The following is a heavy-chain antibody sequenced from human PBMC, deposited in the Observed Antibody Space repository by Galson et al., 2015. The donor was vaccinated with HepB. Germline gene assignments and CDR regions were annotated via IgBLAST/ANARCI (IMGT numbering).Heavy chain of an antibody. J-gene: IGHJ6*03. Sequence: SVKVSCKASGGAFSSYAISWVRQAPGQGLEWMGGIIPIFGTANYAQKFQGRVTITADESTSTAYMELSSLRSEDTAVYYCARGGGSYSSYYYYYYMDVWGKGTTVTVSS. CDR3: ARGGGSYSSYYYYYYMDV. V-gene: IGHV1-69*13. CDR1: GGAFSSYA. D-gene: IGHD1-26*01. CDR2: IIPIFGTA.